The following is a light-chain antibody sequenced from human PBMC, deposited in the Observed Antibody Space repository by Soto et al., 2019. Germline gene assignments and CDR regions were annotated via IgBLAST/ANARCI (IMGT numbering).Light chain of an antibody. Sequence: DIPMTQSPSSVSASVGDRVTITCRASQGISSWLAWYQQKPGEAPKVLIYAASSLRSGVPPRFSGSESGTDFTLTISNLQAEDSATYYCQQANSFPPSFGGGTKVEIK. CDR2: AAS. CDR3: QQANSFPPS. J-gene: IGKJ4*01. V-gene: IGKV1-12*01. CDR1: QGISSW.